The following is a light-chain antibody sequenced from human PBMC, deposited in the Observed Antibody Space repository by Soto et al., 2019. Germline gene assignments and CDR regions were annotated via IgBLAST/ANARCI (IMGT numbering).Light chain of an antibody. CDR2: AAS. J-gene: IGKJ5*01. V-gene: IGKV3-15*01. CDR3: QQYNNWS. Sequence: VVMTQSPATLSVPPGERATLSCRASQSVGSNLAWYQQKPGQAPRLLIYAASTRATGIPARLSGSGSGTEFTLTISSLQSEDFSVYYCQQYNNWSFGQGTRLEIK. CDR1: QSVGSN.